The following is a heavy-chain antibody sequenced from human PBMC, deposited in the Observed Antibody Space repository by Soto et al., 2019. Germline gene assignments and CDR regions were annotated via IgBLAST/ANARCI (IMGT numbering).Heavy chain of an antibody. J-gene: IGHJ4*02. V-gene: IGHV4-39*01. CDR3: ARHSGGFGELLASDD. D-gene: IGHD3-10*01. CDR2: INYSGST. Sequence: SETLSLTCSVSGGSLSSRPYYWGWIRQPPGKGLEWLGSINYSGSTYYNPSLKSRLTISIDTSKNQFSLELTSVTAADTAIFYCARHSGGFGELLASDDWGQGTLVTVAS. CDR1: GGSLSSRPYY.